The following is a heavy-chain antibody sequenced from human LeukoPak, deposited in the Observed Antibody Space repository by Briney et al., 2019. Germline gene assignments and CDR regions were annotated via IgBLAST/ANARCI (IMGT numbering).Heavy chain of an antibody. J-gene: IGHJ4*02. D-gene: IGHD3-22*01. CDR2: ISGSGTSISDSGT. CDR1: GFTFSSYA. CDR3: ARDLRPPYYYDSSGGTIDY. V-gene: IGHV3-23*01. Sequence: GGSLRLSCAASGFTFSSYAMSWVRQAPGKGLEWVSAISGSGTSISDSGTYYADSVKGRFTISRDNAKNSLYLQMNSLRAEDTAVYYCARDLRPPYYYDSSGGTIDYWGQGTLVTVSS.